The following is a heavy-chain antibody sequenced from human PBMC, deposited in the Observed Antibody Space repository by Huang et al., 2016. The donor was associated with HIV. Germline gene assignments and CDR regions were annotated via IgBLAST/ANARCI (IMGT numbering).Heavy chain of an antibody. CDR2: ISDYSGNT. CDR1: CYSFTSYT. D-gene: IGHD3-22*01. V-gene: IGHV1-18*04. Sequence: QAQLVQSGGEVKKPGASVKVSCKASCYSFTSYTIHWVRRAPGQGLQWMGWISDYSGNTNYAQNLQGRVTMTTDTSTSTAYMELRSLGSDDTALYYCARGIPGLVIRGAYYFDSWGQGTLVTVSS. J-gene: IGHJ4*02. CDR3: ARGIPGLVIRGAYYFDS.